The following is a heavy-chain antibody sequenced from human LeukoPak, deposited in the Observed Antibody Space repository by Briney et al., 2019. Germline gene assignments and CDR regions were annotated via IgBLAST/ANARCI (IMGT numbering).Heavy chain of an antibody. V-gene: IGHV3-21*01. D-gene: IGHD3-3*01. CDR2: ISSSSSYI. Sequence: PGGSLRLSCAASGFTFSSYSMNWVREAPGKGLEWVSSISSSSSYIYYADSVKGRFTNSRDNAKNSLYLQMNSLRAEDTAVYYCARCITIFGVVDYYMDVWGKGTTVTVSS. J-gene: IGHJ6*03. CDR1: GFTFSSYS. CDR3: ARCITIFGVVDYYMDV.